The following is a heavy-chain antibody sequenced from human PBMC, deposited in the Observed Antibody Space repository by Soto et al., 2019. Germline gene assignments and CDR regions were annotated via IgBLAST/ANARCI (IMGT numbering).Heavy chain of an antibody. CDR2: ISGSSSNI. Sequence: EVQLVESGGGLVQPGGSLRLSCAASGFSFSNYAMDWVRQAPGKGLEWVSYISGSSSNIRYADSVKGRFTISRVNAKSSVYLQMNSLRADDTAVYYCARDPSRGSDWARYLDLWGRGTLVTVSS. CDR1: GFSFSNYA. J-gene: IGHJ2*01. CDR3: ARDPSRGSDWARYLDL. V-gene: IGHV3-48*01. D-gene: IGHD1-26*01.